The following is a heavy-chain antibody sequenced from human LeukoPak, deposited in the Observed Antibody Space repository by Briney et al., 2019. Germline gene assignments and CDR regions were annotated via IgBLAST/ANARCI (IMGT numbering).Heavy chain of an antibody. J-gene: IGHJ4*02. Sequence: SETLSLTCTVSGGSISSYYWSWIRQPPGKELEWIGYIYYSGRTYCNPSLKSRVTISVDTSKNQFSLSVSSVTAADTAVYYCARTIPDSSGYYYSDYWGQGTLVTVSS. CDR3: ARTIPDSSGYYYSDY. V-gene: IGHV4-59*08. D-gene: IGHD3-22*01. CDR1: GGSISSYY. CDR2: IYYSGRT.